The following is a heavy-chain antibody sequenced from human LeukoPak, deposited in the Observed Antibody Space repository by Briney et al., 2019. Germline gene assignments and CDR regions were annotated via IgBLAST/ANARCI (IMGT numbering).Heavy chain of an antibody. CDR2: ISYDGSNK. V-gene: IGHV3-30-3*01. J-gene: IGHJ1*01. D-gene: IGHD2-15*01. CDR3: ARDAPPYCSGGSCPFQH. CDR1: GFTFSSYA. Sequence: GRSLRLSCATSGFTFSSYAMRWVRQAPGKGLEWVAVISYDGSNKYYADSVKGRFTISRDNSKNTLYLQMNSLRAEDTAVYYCARDAPPYCSGGSCPFQHWGQGTLVTVSS.